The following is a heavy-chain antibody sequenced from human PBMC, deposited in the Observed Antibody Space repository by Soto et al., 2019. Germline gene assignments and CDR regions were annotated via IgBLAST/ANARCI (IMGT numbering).Heavy chain of an antibody. V-gene: IGHV4-30-4*01. CDR3: PRASFAVAIIPYFDY. D-gene: IGHD3-3*01. CDR2: IYYSGST. CDR1: GGSISSGDYY. Sequence: SETLSLTCTVSGGSISSGDYYWSWIRQPPGKGLEWIGYIYYSGSTYYNPSLKSRVTISVDTSKNQFSLKLSSVTAADTAVYHSPRASFAVAIIPYFDYWGQGTLVTVSS. J-gene: IGHJ4*02.